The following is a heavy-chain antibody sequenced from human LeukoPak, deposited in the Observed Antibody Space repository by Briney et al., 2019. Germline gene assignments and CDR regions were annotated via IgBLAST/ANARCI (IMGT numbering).Heavy chain of an antibody. V-gene: IGHV4-61*02. J-gene: IGHJ6*02. D-gene: IGHD3-3*01. CDR2: IYTSGST. CDR1: GGSISSGSYY. Sequence: SQTLSLTCTVSGGSISSGSYYWSWIRQPAGKGLEWIGRIYTSGSTNYNPSLKSRVTISVDTSKNQFSLKLSSVTAADTAVYYCARGGRFLEWYYYYGMDVWGQGTTVTVPS. CDR3: ARGGRFLEWYYYYGMDV.